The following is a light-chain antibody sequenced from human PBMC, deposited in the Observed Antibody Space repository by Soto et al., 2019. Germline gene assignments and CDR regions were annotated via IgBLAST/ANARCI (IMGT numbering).Light chain of an antibody. V-gene: IGKV1-9*01. CDR3: QQLSTYPST. J-gene: IGKJ4*01. Sequence: IQLTQSPSSLSASVGDRVTITCRASQGIGSYLAWYQQKPGEAPNLLIFAASTLQSGVTSRFSGSGSGTDFTLTIRSLQAEDFAPYYCQQLSTYPSTFGGGTKVDIK. CDR2: AAS. CDR1: QGIGSY.